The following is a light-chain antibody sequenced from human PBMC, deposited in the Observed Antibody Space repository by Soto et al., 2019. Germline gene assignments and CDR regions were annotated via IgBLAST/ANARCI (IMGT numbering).Light chain of an antibody. V-gene: IGKV3-15*01. CDR2: AAS. CDR1: QSVNTN. CDR3: QEYNDWPRGT. J-gene: IGKJ1*01. Sequence: MTQSPATLSASPGDRATLSCRASQSVNTNLAWYQKKPGQAPTVLVYAASTRSPGIPARFSGSGSGTDFTITISSLQHEDFALYYCQEYNDWPRGTFGQGTKVEVK.